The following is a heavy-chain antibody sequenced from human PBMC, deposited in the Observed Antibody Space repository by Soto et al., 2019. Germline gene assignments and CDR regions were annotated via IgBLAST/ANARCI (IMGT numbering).Heavy chain of an antibody. CDR2: IIPIFGTA. Sequence: QVRLVQSGAEVKKPGSSVKVSCQASGGTFCSYAIRWVRQAPGQGLEWMGGIIPIFGTANYAQKFQGRVTITADKSTSTAHVELSSLRSEDTAVYYGAGGYSVRAHDYWGQGTLVTVSS. CDR1: GGTFCSYA. D-gene: IGHD5-18*01. CDR3: AGGYSVRAHDY. V-gene: IGHV1-69*06. J-gene: IGHJ4*02.